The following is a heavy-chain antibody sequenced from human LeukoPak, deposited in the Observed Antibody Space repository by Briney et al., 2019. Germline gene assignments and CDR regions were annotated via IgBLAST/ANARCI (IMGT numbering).Heavy chain of an antibody. CDR1: GGSISSSSYY. V-gene: IGHV4-39*01. D-gene: IGHD3-10*01. J-gene: IGHJ4*02. CDR2: IYYSGST. Sequence: SETLSLTCTVSGGSISSSSYYWGWIRQPPGKGLEWIGSIYYSGSTYHNPSLKSRVTISVDTSKNQFSLNLSSVTAADTAVYYCARLTMIRGVMSYFDYWGQGTLVTVSS. CDR3: ARLTMIRGVMSYFDY.